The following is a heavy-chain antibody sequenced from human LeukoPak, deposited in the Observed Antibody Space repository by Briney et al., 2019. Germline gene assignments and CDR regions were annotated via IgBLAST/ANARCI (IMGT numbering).Heavy chain of an antibody. Sequence: ASVKVSCKVSGYTLTELSMHWVRQAPGKGLEWMAGFDPEDGGAIYAQKFQGRVTMTEDTSTDTAYMELSSLTSEDTAVYYCATPEGDYDILTGYYQLDYWGQGTPVTVSS. CDR2: FDPEDGGA. V-gene: IGHV1-24*01. D-gene: IGHD3-9*01. CDR1: GYTLTELS. CDR3: ATPEGDYDILTGYYQLDY. J-gene: IGHJ4*02.